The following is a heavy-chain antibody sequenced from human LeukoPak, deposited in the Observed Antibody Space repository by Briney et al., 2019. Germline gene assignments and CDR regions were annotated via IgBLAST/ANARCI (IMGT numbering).Heavy chain of an antibody. V-gene: IGHV3-23*01. D-gene: IGHD2-2*01. CDR2: ISGCGGST. CDR3: AKSGVVYWMPG. Sequence: PGGSLKLSCEASGFTFSSYAMSWVRQAPGKGLEWVSAISGCGGSTYYADSVKGRFTISRDNSKNTVYLQMNSLRAEDTAVYYCAKSGVVYWMPGWGQGTLVTVSS. J-gene: IGHJ4*02. CDR1: GFTFSSYA.